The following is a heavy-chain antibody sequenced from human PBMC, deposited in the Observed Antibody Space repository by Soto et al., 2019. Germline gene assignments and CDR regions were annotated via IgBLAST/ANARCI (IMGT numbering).Heavy chain of an antibody. D-gene: IGHD3-22*01. CDR1: GYTFTSYA. CDR3: ARNHYYDSSGYENWFDP. J-gene: IGHJ5*02. Sequence: GASVKVSCKASGYTFTSYAMHWVRQAPGQRLEWMGGINAGNGKANYAQKFQGRVTITADTSTSTAYMELSSLRSEDTAVYYCARNHYYDSSGYENWFDPWGQGTLVTVSS. V-gene: IGHV1-3*01. CDR2: INAGNGKA.